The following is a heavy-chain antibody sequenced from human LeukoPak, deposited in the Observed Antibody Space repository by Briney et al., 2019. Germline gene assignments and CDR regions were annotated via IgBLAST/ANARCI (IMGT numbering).Heavy chain of an antibody. CDR1: GYSFTSYW. Sequence: GESLKISCKGSGYSFTSYWIGWVRQMPGKGLEWMGIIYPGDSDTRYSPSFQGQVTISADKSISTAYLQWSSPKASDTAMYYCARHREQQLANNWFDPWGQGTLVTVSS. J-gene: IGHJ5*02. CDR3: ARHREQQLANNWFDP. CDR2: IYPGDSDT. D-gene: IGHD6-13*01. V-gene: IGHV5-51*01.